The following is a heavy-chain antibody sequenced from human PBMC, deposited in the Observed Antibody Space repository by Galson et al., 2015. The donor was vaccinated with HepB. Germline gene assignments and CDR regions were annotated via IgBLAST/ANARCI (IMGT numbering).Heavy chain of an antibody. CDR3: AKESEATVSYSFDY. V-gene: IGHV3-23*01. Sequence: SLRLSCAASGFTFSSYAMSWVRQAPGKGLEWVSGISGSGDSTYYADSVKGRFTVSRDKSKSTLYLQMNSLRAEDTAIYYCAKESEATVSYSFDYWGQGTLVTVSS. D-gene: IGHD4-17*01. CDR1: GFTFSSYA. J-gene: IGHJ4*02. CDR2: ISGSGDST.